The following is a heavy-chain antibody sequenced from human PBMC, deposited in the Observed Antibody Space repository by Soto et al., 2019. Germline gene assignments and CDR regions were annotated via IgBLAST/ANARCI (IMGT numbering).Heavy chain of an antibody. CDR2: ISGSGGST. J-gene: IGHJ5*02. V-gene: IGHV3-23*01. CDR3: AKDERSGTTLDWFDP. Sequence: GGSLRLSCAASGFTFSSYAMSWVRQAPGKGLEWVSAISGSGGSTYYADSVKGRFTISRDNSKNTLYLQMNSLRAEDTAVYYCAKDERSGTTLDWFDPWGQGTLVTVSS. CDR1: GFTFSSYA. D-gene: IGHD1-1*01.